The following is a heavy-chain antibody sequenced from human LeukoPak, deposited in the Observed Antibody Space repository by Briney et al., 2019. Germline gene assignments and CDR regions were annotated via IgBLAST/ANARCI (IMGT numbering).Heavy chain of an antibody. Sequence: PGGSLRLSCAASGFTFDDYAMHWVRQAPGKGLEWVSGISWNSGSIGYADSVKGRFTISRDNAKNSLYLQMNSLRAEDTALYYCAKDIYGRNYYDYGMDVWGQGTTVTVSS. V-gene: IGHV3-9*01. CDR3: AKDIYGRNYYDYGMDV. D-gene: IGHD3-10*01. CDR1: GFTFDDYA. CDR2: ISWNSGSI. J-gene: IGHJ6*02.